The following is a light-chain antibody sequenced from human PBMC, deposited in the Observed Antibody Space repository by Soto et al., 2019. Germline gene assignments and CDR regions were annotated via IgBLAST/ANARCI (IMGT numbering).Light chain of an antibody. Sequence: IQMTQSPSSLSASVGDRVTITCRASQSISSALAWYQQKPGKAPKLLISHASSLESGVPSRFSGSGSGTDFTLTISSLQPEDFATYHCQQFNTYPTFGGGTKVAIK. J-gene: IGKJ4*01. CDR1: QSISSA. V-gene: IGKV1-13*02. CDR2: HAS. CDR3: QQFNTYPT.